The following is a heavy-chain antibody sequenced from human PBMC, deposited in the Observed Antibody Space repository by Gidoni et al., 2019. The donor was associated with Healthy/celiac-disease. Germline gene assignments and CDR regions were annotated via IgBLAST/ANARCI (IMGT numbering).Heavy chain of an antibody. V-gene: IGHV3-15*01. CDR2: IKSKTDGGTT. J-gene: IGHJ6*02. CDR1: GCTFSHSW. Sequence: EVQLVESGGGLVKPGGSLRLSCAASGCTFSHSWMSWVRQAPGKGLGWVGRIKSKTDGGTTDYAAPVKGRFTISRDDSKNTLYLQMNSLKTEDTAVYYCTTVRPTFLLRDMDVWGQGTTVTVSS. CDR3: TTVRPTFLLRDMDV. D-gene: IGHD3-16*01.